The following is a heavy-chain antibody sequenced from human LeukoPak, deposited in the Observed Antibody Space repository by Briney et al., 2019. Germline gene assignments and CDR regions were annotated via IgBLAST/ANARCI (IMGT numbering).Heavy chain of an antibody. D-gene: IGHD3-16*02. J-gene: IGHJ3*02. Sequence: SQTLSLTCTVSGGSISSGTYYWSWIRQHPGKGLEWIGYIYYSGSTSYNPSLKSRVTISVDTSKNQFSLKLSSVTAADTAMYYCARDLGNYDYIWGSYRATDASDIWGQGTMVTVSS. CDR2: IYYSGST. CDR1: GGSISSGTYY. CDR3: ARDLGNYDYIWGSYRATDASDI. V-gene: IGHV4-31*03.